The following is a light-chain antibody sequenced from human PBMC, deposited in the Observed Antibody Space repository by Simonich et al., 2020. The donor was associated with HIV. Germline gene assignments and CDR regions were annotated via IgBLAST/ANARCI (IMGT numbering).Light chain of an antibody. V-gene: IGLV2-14*01. CDR2: DVS. CDR1: SSDFGGYNH. CDR3: SSYTSSSTLV. J-gene: IGLJ2*01. Sequence: HSALTQPRSVSGSPGQSVAISCPGRSSDFGGYNHVSWYQQHPGKAPKLMIYDVSKRPSGVSNRFSGSKSGNTASLTIYGLQAEDEADYYCSSYTSSSTLVFGGGTKLTVL.